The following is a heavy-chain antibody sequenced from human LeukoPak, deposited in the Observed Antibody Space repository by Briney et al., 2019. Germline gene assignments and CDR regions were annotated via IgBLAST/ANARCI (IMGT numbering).Heavy chain of an antibody. Sequence: GGSLRLSCAASGFTFSSYWMSWVRHAPGKGLEWVANIKRDESEKFYVDSVKGRFTISRDNAKNSLYLQMNSLRAEDTAMYYCASETKLAAAGTTIGYWGQGTLVTVSS. J-gene: IGHJ4*02. CDR2: IKRDESEK. CDR1: GFTFSSYW. V-gene: IGHV3-7*01. D-gene: IGHD6-13*01. CDR3: ASETKLAAAGTTIGY.